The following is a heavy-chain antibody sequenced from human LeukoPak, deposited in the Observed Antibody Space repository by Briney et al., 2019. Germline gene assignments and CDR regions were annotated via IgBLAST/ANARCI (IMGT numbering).Heavy chain of an antibody. CDR1: GFTFSSNY. Sequence: PGGSLRLSCAASGFTFSSNYMSWVRQAPGKGLEWVSVIYSGGSTYYGDSVKGRFTISRDNSKNTLYLQMNSLRAEDTAVYYCARAVRDGYNEYYFDYWGQGTLVTVSS. V-gene: IGHV3-53*01. CDR3: ARAVRDGYNEYYFDY. D-gene: IGHD5-24*01. CDR2: IYSGGST. J-gene: IGHJ4*02.